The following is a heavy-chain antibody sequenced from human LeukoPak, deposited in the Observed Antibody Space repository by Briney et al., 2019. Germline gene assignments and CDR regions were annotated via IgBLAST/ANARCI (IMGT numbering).Heavy chain of an antibody. J-gene: IGHJ4*02. V-gene: IGHV3-30*04. CDR2: ISYDGSNK. CDR1: GFTFSSYA. D-gene: IGHD6-19*01. CDR3: VSSGFDY. Sequence: GGSLRLSCAASGFTFSSYAMHWVRQAPGKGLEWVAVISYDGSNKYYADSVKGRFTISRDNPKNTLYLQMNSLRAEDTAVYYCVSSGFDYWGQGTLVTVSS.